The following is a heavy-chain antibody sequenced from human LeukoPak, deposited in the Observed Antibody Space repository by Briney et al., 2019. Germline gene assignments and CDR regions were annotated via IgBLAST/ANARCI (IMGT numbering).Heavy chain of an antibody. CDR2: IYYSGST. D-gene: IGHD2-2*01. J-gene: IGHJ4*02. CDR3: ARAHPLGYCSSTSCYGGGTDY. Sequence: SETLSLTCTVSGGSISSSSSYWGWIRQPPGKGLEWIGSIYYSGSTYYNPSLKSRVTISVDTSKNQFSLKLSSVTAADTAVYYCARAHPLGYCSSTSCYGGGTDYWGQGTLVTVSS. V-gene: IGHV4-39*07. CDR1: GGSISSSSSY.